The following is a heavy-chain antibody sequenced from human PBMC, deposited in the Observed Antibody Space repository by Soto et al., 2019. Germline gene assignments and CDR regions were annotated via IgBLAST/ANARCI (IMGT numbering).Heavy chain of an antibody. CDR3: AREGRYSYGSPPHDAFDI. CDR2: IIPIFGTA. D-gene: IGHD5-18*01. CDR1: GGTFSSYA. V-gene: IGHV1-69*13. Sequence: ASVKVSCKASGGTFSSYAISWVRQAPGQGLEWMGGIIPIFGTANYAQKFQGRVTITADESTSTAYMELSSLRSEDTAVYYCAREGRYSYGSPPHDAFDIWGQGTMVTVSS. J-gene: IGHJ3*02.